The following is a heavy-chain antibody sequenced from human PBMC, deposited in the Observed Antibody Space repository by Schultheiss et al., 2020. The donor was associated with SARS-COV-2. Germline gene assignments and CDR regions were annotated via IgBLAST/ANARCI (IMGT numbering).Heavy chain of an antibody. J-gene: IGHJ6*03. Sequence: GGSLRLSCAVSGFTFSSYWMHWVRQAPGKGLVWVSCINSDGSNTNYADSVKGRFTISRDNAKNTLYLQMNSLRAEDTAVYYCARDPTYDFWSGYLYYYMDVWGKGTTVTVSS. V-gene: IGHV3-74*01. CDR1: GFTFSSYW. CDR2: INSDGSNT. CDR3: ARDPTYDFWSGYLYYYMDV. D-gene: IGHD3-3*01.